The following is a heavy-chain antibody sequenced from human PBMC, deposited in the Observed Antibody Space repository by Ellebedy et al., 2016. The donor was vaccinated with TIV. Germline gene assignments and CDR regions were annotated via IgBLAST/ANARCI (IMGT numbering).Heavy chain of an antibody. CDR3: AVASGSYPTELTLAQ. D-gene: IGHD3-10*01. CDR1: AYSFTNYG. Sequence: AASVMVSCKASAYSFTNYGIIWVRQAPGQGLQWMAWLSAFSGNTNYAQKFRDRVTLTTDTSTSTAFMEMRSLRSDDTAVFYCAVASGSYPTELTLAQWGQGTLVTVSS. J-gene: IGHJ4*02. V-gene: IGHV1-18*01. CDR2: LSAFSGNT.